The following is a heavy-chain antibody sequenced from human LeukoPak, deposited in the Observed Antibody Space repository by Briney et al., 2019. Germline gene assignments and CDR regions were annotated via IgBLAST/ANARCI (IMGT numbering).Heavy chain of an antibody. CDR1: GFRFDDYA. CDR3: AKDINPVGLKALDY. J-gene: IGHJ4*02. CDR2: ISWGSGDI. V-gene: IGHV3-9*01. Sequence: RPGRSLSLSCAASGFRFDDYAMHWVRQVPGKGLEWVSGISWGSGDIGYADSVRGRFTISRDNAKNSLFLQMNSLRVEDSALYYCAKDINPVGLKALDYWGQGILVTVSS. D-gene: IGHD1-26*01.